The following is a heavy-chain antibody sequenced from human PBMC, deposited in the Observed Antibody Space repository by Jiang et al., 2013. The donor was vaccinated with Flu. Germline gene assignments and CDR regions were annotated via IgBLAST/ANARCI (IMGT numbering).Heavy chain of an antibody. J-gene: IGHJ4*02. D-gene: IGHD2-15*01. V-gene: IGHV1-18*04. CDR1: GYTFTNYG. CDR2: ISTYSDRS. Sequence: QLVESGTEVKKPGASVKVSCKASGYTFTNYGIAWVRQAPGQGLEWVGWISTYSDRSNYAQKFQGRVTMTTETSTNTAYMELRSLRSDDTAVYYCARDHCSTGPCFVYYDYWGQGTLVRRLL. CDR3: ARDHCSTGPCFVYYDY.